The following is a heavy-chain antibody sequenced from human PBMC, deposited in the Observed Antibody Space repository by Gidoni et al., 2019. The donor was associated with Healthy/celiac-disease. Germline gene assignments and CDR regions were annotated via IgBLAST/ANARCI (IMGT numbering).Heavy chain of an antibody. Sequence: QLQLQESGPGLVTPSETLSLTCTVSGCSISSSSYYWGWIRQPPGKGLEWIGSRYYSGSTYYNPSLKSRVTISVDTSKNQFSLKLSSVTAADTAVYYCARGSEWFGELRGAFDIWGQGTMVTVSS. D-gene: IGHD3-10*01. CDR3: ARGSEWFGELRGAFDI. V-gene: IGHV4-39*07. CDR1: GCSISSSSYY. J-gene: IGHJ3*02. CDR2: RYYSGST.